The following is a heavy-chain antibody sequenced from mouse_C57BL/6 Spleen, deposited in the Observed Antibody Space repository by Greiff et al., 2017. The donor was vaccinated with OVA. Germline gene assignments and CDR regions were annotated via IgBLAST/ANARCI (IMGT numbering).Heavy chain of an antibody. D-gene: IGHD2-5*01. CDR3: TTYSNYYYYAMGY. CDR2: IDPETGGT. V-gene: IGHV1-15*01. CDR1: GYTFTDYE. Sequence: QVQLQQSGAELVRPGASVTLSCKASGYTFTDYEMHWVKQTPVHGLEWIGAIDPETGGTAYNQKFKGKATLTADKSSSTAYMELRSLTSEDSAVYYCTTYSNYYYYAMGYWGQRTSATVSS. J-gene: IGHJ4*01.